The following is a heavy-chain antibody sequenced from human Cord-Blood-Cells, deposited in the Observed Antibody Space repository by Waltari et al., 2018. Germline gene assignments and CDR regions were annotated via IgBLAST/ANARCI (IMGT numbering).Heavy chain of an antibody. CDR3: AGPTTVTSDYYYYYMDV. J-gene: IGHJ6*03. CDR2: IIPIFGTA. Sequence: QVQLVQSGAEVKQPGSSVKVPCKPSGGTFSSYAISWVRQAPGQGLEWMGGIIPIFGTANYAQKFQGRVTITADESTSTAYMELSSLRSEYTAVYYCAGPTTVTSDYYYYYMDVWGKGTTVTVSS. V-gene: IGHV1-69*01. D-gene: IGHD4-4*01. CDR1: GGTFSSYA.